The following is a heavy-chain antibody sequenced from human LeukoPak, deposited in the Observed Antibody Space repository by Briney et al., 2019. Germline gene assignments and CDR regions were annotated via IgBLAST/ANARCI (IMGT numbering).Heavy chain of an antibody. V-gene: IGHV4-30-2*01. CDR3: VREYSSGSGGWFDS. J-gene: IGHJ5*01. Sequence: SQTLSLTCAVSGGSISSGGYSWSWMRQPPGKGLEWIGYIYHSGSTYYNPSLKSRVTISVDRSKNQFSLKLSSVTAADTAVYYCVREYSSGSGGWFDSWGQGTLVTVSS. CDR1: GGSISSGGYS. D-gene: IGHD6-19*01. CDR2: IYHSGST.